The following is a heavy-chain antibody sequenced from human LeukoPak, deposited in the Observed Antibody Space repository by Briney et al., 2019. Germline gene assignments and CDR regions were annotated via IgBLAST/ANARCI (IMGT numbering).Heavy chain of an antibody. V-gene: IGHV1-18*01. CDR1: GYTFSTYG. Sequence: ASVNVSCKASGYTFSTYGSSWVRQAPGQGLEWMGWISPFSGKTNYAPKLQGRVTMSPDTSTSTAYMELRSLRSDDTAVYYCAINRDALTGYYISYFHYWGQGTLVSVSS. CDR2: ISPFSGKT. D-gene: IGHD3-9*01. J-gene: IGHJ4*02. CDR3: AINRDALTGYYISYFHY.